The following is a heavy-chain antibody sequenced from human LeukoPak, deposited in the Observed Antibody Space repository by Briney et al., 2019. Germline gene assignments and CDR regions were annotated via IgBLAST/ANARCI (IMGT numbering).Heavy chain of an antibody. V-gene: IGHV3-23*01. CDR3: AKEDPHYYYYMDV. J-gene: IGHJ6*03. CDR1: GFTFSNSG. Sequence: PGGSLRLSCAASGFTFSNSGMTWVRQAPGKGLEWVSAISGSGGSTYYADSVKGRFTISRDNSKNTLYLQMNSLRAEDTALYYCAKEDPHYYYYMDVWGTGTTVTISS. CDR2: ISGSGGST.